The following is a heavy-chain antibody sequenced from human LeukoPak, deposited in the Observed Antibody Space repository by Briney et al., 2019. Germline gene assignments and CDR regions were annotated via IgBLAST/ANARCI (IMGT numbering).Heavy chain of an antibody. CDR3: ARDRVEYYDFWSGPNWFDP. V-gene: IGHV1-2*06. D-gene: IGHD3-3*01. Sequence: GASVKVSCKASGYTFTGYYMHWARQAPGQGLEWMGRINPNSGGTNYAQKFQGRVTMTRDTSISTAYMELSRLRSDDTAVYYCARDRVEYYDFWSGPNWFDPWGQGTLVTVSS. J-gene: IGHJ5*02. CDR1: GYTFTGYY. CDR2: INPNSGGT.